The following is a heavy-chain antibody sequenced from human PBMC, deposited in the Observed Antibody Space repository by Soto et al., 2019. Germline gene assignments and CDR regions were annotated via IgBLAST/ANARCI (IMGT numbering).Heavy chain of an antibody. CDR2: IRSKANSYAT. V-gene: IGHV3-73*02. CDR3: ARFELAPPRNYFDY. CDR1: GFTFSGSA. J-gene: IGHJ4*01. D-gene: IGHD2-8*02. Sequence: EVQLVESGGGLVQPGGSLKLSCAASGFTFSGSAIHWVRQASGKGLEWVGRIRSKANSYATAYAASVKGRFTISRDDSKNTAFLQMNSVKTEDTAVYYCARFELAPPRNYFDYLGHGTLVTLSS.